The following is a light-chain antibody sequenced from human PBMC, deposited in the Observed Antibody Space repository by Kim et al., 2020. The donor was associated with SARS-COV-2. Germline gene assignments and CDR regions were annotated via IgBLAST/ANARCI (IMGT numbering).Light chain of an antibody. J-gene: IGKJ1*01. V-gene: IGKV3-15*01. CDR1: QSISSN. CDR2: GAS. Sequence: EIVMPQSPATLSVSPGERVTLSCRASQSISSNLGWYQQKPGQAPRLLIYGASTRATGIPVRFSGSGSGTEFTLTISSLQSEDFAVYCCQQYNDWPWTFGQGTKVDIK. CDR3: QQYNDWPWT.